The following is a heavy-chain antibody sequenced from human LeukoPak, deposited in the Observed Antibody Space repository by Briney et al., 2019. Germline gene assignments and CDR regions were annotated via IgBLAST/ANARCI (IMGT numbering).Heavy chain of an antibody. CDR2: IYYSGST. J-gene: IGHJ4*01. D-gene: IGHD6-19*01. CDR1: GGSISSYY. CDR3: ARRHSSGWYDWDY. Sequence: SETLSLTCTVSGGSISSYYWSWIRQPPGKGLEWIGYIYYSGSTNYNPSLKSRVTISVDTSKNQFSLKLSSVTAADTAVYYCARRHSSGWYDWDYWGQEPWSPSPQ. V-gene: IGHV4-59*08.